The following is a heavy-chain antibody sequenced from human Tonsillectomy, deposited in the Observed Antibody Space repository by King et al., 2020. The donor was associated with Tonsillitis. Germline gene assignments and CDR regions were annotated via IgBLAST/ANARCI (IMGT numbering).Heavy chain of an antibody. CDR1: GESFSGYY. CDR3: ARGGGHSGSGSYLAY. CDR2: INHSGST. D-gene: IGHD3-10*01. Sequence: VQLQQWGASLLKPSETLSLTCAVYGESFSGYYWTWIRQPPGKGLEWIGEINHSGSTKYNPSLKSRVTLSVDTSKNQFSLKLNSVTAADTAAYYCARGGGHSGSGSYLAYWGLGPLVTVSS. V-gene: IGHV4-34*01. J-gene: IGHJ4*02.